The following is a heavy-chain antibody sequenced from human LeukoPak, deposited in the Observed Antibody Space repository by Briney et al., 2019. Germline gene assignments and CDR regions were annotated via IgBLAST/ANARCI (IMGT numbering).Heavy chain of an antibody. V-gene: IGHV4-28*03. CDR1: GYSISSSNW. J-gene: IGHJ4*02. CDR2: IYYSGST. D-gene: IGHD3-10*01. CDR3: ARGKIWSPVYLSH. Sequence: SDTLSLTCAVSGYSISSSNWWGWIRQPPGKGVEWIGYIYYSGSTYYNPSLKSRVTISMDTSKNQFSLKLSSVTAADTAVYYCARGKIWSPVYLSHWGQGTLVTVSS.